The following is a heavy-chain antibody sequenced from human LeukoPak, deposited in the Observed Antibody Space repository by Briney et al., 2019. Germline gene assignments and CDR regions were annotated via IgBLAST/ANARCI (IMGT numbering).Heavy chain of an antibody. Sequence: ASVTVSCKASGGTFSSYAISGVRQAPGQGLEWMGRIIPILGIAYYAQKFQGRVTIPADKSTSTAYMEQSSLRSEDTAVYYCARDFGPYYYDSLHNAFDIWGQGTMVTVSS. D-gene: IGHD3-22*01. CDR2: IIPILGIA. J-gene: IGHJ3*02. CDR1: GGTFSSYA. CDR3: ARDFGPYYYDSLHNAFDI. V-gene: IGHV1-69*04.